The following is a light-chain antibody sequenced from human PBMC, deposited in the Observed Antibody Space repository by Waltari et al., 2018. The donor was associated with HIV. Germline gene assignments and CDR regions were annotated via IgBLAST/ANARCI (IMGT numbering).Light chain of an antibody. CDR3: SSYAGSNNVV. Sequence: QPPLTQPPSASGSPGQSVTISCTGTSSDVGGYNYVSWYQQHPGKAPKLMIYEVSKRPSGVPDRFSGSKSGNTASLTVSGLQAEDEADYYCSSYAGSNNVVFGGGTKLTVL. V-gene: IGLV2-8*01. CDR2: EVS. CDR1: SSDVGGYNY. J-gene: IGLJ2*01.